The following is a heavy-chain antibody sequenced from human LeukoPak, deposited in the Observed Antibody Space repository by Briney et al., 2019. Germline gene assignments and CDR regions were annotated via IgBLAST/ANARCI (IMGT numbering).Heavy chain of an antibody. D-gene: IGHD6-13*01. CDR2: ISSSGSSM. Sequence: PGGSLRLSCAASGFTLSSYEMNCVRQAPGKGLEWVSYISSSGSSMYYTDSVKGRFTISRDNAKNSLYLQMNSLRAEDTAVYYCARDGAAAGTPFDYWGQGTLVTVSS. CDR3: ARDGAAAGTPFDY. CDR1: GFTLSSYE. J-gene: IGHJ4*02. V-gene: IGHV3-48*03.